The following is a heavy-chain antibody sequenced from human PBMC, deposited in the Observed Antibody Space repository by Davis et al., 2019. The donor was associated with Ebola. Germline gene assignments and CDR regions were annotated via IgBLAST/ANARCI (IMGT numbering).Heavy chain of an antibody. V-gene: IGHV4-34*01. Sequence: SETLSLTCAVYGGSFSGYYWSWIRQPPGKGLEWIGEINHSGSTNYNPSLKSRVTISVDTSKNQFSLKLSSVTAADTAVYYCARGRGYSWFDLWGQGTLVTVSS. D-gene: IGHD5-12*01. J-gene: IGHJ5*02. CDR3: ARGRGYSWFDL. CDR2: INHSGST. CDR1: GGSFSGYY.